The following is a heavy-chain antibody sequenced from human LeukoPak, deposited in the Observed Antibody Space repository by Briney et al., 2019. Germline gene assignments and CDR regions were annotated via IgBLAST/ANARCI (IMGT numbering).Heavy chain of an antibody. D-gene: IGHD1-26*01. V-gene: IGHV1-18*01. Sequence: GASVKVSCKASGYTFTSYGISWVRQAPGQGLEWMAWISAYNGNTNYAQKLQGRVTVTTDTSTSTAYMELRSLRSDDTAVYYCAGLSGSYLEESFDYWGQGTLVTVSS. J-gene: IGHJ4*02. CDR3: AGLSGSYLEESFDY. CDR1: GYTFTSYG. CDR2: ISAYNGNT.